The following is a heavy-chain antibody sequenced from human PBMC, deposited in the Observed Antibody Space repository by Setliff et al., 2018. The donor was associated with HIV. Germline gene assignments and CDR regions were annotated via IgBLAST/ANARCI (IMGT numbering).Heavy chain of an antibody. J-gene: IGHJ6*02. CDR3: ASPKERYYYGSGTNVREYYGMDV. CDR2: IYYSGTT. Sequence: SETLSLTCTVAGGSISSSSYYWGWIRQPPGKGLEWIGSIYYSGTTYYNPSLKSRITISVDTSKNQFSLKVNSVTAADTAVYYCASPKERYYYGSGTNVREYYGMDVWGQGTTVTVSS. CDR1: GGSISSSSYY. V-gene: IGHV4-39*07. D-gene: IGHD3-10*01.